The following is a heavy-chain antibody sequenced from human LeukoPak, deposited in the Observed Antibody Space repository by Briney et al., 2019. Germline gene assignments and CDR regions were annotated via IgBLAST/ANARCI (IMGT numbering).Heavy chain of an antibody. CDR1: GFTVSSNY. Sequence: VGSLRLSCAASGFTVSSNYMSWVRQAPGKGLEWVSVIYSGGSTYYADSVKGRFTISRDNSKNTLYLQMNSLRAEDTAVYYCARASSGYSYGHYFDYWGQGTLVTVSS. D-gene: IGHD5-18*01. V-gene: IGHV3-66*02. CDR2: IYSGGST. CDR3: ARASSGYSYGHYFDY. J-gene: IGHJ4*02.